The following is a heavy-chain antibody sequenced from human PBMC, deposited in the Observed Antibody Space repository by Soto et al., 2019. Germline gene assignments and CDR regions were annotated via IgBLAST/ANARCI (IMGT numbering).Heavy chain of an antibody. V-gene: IGHV1-2*04. CDR3: AKDQGPTSGTSGNVLAV. CDR2: INPNTGGT. D-gene: IGHD2-15*01. CDR1: GYTFTGYY. J-gene: IGHJ6*02. Sequence: ASVKVSCKASGYTFTGYYIQWVRQVPGQGFEWMGWINPNTGGTNYAQKFQGWVTMTRDTSISTAYMELNRLTSDDTAIYFCAKDQGPTSGTSGNVLAVWGQGTTVTVSS.